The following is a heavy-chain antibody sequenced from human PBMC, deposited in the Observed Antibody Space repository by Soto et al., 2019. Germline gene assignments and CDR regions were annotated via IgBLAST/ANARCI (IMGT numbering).Heavy chain of an antibody. CDR1: GGSISSDY. D-gene: IGHD3-16*02. CDR2: IYYSGST. J-gene: IGHJ4*02. Sequence: QVKLQESGPGLVKPSETLSLTCTVSGGSISSDYWSWIRQPPGKGLEWIAYIYYSGSTNYNPSLKSRVAISGETSKNQFALKLSSVTAADTAVYYCARTVIGGFHYWGQGTLVTVSS. V-gene: IGHV4-59*01. CDR3: ARTVIGGFHY.